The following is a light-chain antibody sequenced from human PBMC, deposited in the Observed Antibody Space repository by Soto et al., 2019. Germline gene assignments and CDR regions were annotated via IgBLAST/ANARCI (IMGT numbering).Light chain of an antibody. J-gene: IGKJ3*01. V-gene: IGKV3-20*01. CDR2: GAS. CDR1: HTISTRY. CDR3: QQYGTSLFT. Sequence: ETVLTQSPGTLSLSPGERATLSCRTSHTISTRYIAWYQQKPGQAPRLLIYGASKRATGIPDRFSGSGSGTDFTLTISRLEPEDCAVYYCQQYGTSLFTFGPGTKVDIK.